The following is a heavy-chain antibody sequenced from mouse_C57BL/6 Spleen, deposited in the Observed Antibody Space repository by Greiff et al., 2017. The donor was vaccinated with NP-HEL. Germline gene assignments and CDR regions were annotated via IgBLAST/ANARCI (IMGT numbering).Heavy chain of an antibody. CDR2: IYPGDGDT. CDR1: DYAFSSSW. Sequence: QVQLQQSGPELVKPGASVKLSCKASDYAFSSSWMNWVKQRPGKGLEWIGRIYPGDGDTNYNGKFKGKATLTADKSSSTAYMQLSSLTSEDSAVYFCASRDFAYWGQGTLVTVSA. J-gene: IGHJ3*01. CDR3: ASRDFAY. V-gene: IGHV1-82*01.